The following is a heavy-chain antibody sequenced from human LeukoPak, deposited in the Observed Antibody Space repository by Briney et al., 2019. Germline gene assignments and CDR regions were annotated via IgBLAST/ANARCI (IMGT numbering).Heavy chain of an antibody. Sequence: PSETLSLTCTVSGGSIISSSYYWGWIRQPPGKGLEWIGSTYYSGNTDYNPSLKSRVTISVETYKNHFSLNLTSVTAADTAVYYCARAMSIAARLQTIFDYWGQGTLVTVSS. J-gene: IGHJ4*02. CDR2: TYYSGNT. CDR1: GGSIISSSYY. CDR3: ARAMSIAARLQTIFDY. D-gene: IGHD6-6*01. V-gene: IGHV4-39*07.